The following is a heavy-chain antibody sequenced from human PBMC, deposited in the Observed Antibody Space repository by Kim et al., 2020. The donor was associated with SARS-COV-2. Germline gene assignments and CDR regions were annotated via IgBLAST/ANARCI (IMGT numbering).Heavy chain of an antibody. Sequence: GGSLRLSCAASGFTFSDHYMDWVRQAPGKGLEWVGRTRNKANSYTTEYAASVKGRFTISRDDSKNSLYLQMDSLKTEDTAVYYCARVYGSGSYSHWGQGTLVTVSS. J-gene: IGHJ4*02. D-gene: IGHD3-10*01. CDR1: GFTFSDHY. CDR3: ARVYGSGSYSH. CDR2: TRNKANSYTT. V-gene: IGHV3-72*01.